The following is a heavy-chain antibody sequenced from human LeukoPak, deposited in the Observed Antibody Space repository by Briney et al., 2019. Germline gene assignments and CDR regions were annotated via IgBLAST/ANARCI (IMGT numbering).Heavy chain of an antibody. CDR3: AKVQSEYSSSWYDYYYMDV. CDR1: GFTFSSYA. J-gene: IGHJ6*03. CDR2: ISYDGSNK. V-gene: IGHV3-30-3*01. Sequence: GGSLRLSCAASGFTFSSYAMHWVRQAPGKGLEWVAVISYDGSNKYCADSVKGRFTISRDNSKNTLYLQMNSLRAEDTAVYYCAKVQSEYSSSWYDYYYMDVWGKGTTVTVPS. D-gene: IGHD6-13*01.